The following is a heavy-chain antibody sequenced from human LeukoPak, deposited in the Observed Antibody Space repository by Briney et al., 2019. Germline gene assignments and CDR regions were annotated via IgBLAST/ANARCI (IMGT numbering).Heavy chain of an antibody. CDR1: GYTFTSYY. J-gene: IGHJ6*02. CDR3: ATDSYYYDSSGPGHYGMDV. V-gene: IGHV1-46*01. CDR2: INPSGGST. Sequence: ASVKVSCKASGYTFTSYYMHWVRQAPGQGLEWMGIINPSGGSTSYAQKFQGRVTMTEDTSTDTAYMELSSLRSEDTAVYYCATDSYYYDSSGPGHYGMDVWGQGTTVTVSS. D-gene: IGHD3-22*01.